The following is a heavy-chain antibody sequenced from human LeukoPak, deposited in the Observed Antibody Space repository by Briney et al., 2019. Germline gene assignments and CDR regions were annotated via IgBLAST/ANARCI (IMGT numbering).Heavy chain of an antibody. CDR1: GFTFSSYW. J-gene: IGHJ4*02. Sequence: PGGSLRLSCAASGFTFSSYWMSWVRQAPGKGLEWVANIKQDGSEKYYVDSVKGRFTISRDNAKNSLYLQMNSLRAEDTAVYYCARSAAMVTSRFDYWGQGTLVTVSS. D-gene: IGHD5-18*01. CDR3: ARSAAMVTSRFDY. CDR2: IKQDGSEK. V-gene: IGHV3-7*01.